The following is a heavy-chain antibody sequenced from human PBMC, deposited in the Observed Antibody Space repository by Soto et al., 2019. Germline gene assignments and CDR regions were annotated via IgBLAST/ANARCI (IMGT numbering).Heavy chain of an antibody. V-gene: IGHV3-30*18. D-gene: IGHD5-18*01. CDR3: VKEFGVAGSSYESFFDY. CDR2: VSYDGGTK. CDR1: GFTFSSYG. J-gene: IGHJ4*02. Sequence: GGSLRLSCAASGFTFSSYGMHWVRQAPGKGMEWVAVVSYDGGTKYYADSVKGRFTISRDNSKNTLYLQMNSLRAEDKAVYYCVKEFGVAGSSYESFFDYWGQGTLVTVSS.